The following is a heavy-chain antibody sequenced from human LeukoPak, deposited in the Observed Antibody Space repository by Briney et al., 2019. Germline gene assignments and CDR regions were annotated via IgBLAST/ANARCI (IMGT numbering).Heavy chain of an antibody. Sequence: GGSLRLSCAASGFTLSGYYMSWIRQAPGKGLEWVSYISSGSPYINDADSVKGRFTISRDNAKSSLYLRMSSLRAEDTAVYYCARVGRYCSTTGCDYYYGMDVWGQGTTVTVSS. CDR1: GFTLSGYY. CDR3: ARVGRYCSTTGCDYYYGMDV. J-gene: IGHJ6*02. D-gene: IGHD2-2*01. V-gene: IGHV3-11*06. CDR2: ISSGSPYI.